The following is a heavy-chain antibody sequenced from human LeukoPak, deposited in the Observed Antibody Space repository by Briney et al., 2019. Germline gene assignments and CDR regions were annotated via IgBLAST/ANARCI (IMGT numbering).Heavy chain of an antibody. CDR3: GTTNDGGADQWDDYFDG. CDR1: GGTSNSHA. J-gene: IGHJ4*02. CDR2: IIPNLGPT. D-gene: IGHD1-26*01. Sequence: SVKVSCKASGGTSNSHALSWVRQAPGQSLEWMGRIIPNLGPTTRAENFQDRVTPTASNTTITTDLGLTSLPSDDTAVYYCGTTNDGGADQWDDYFDGWGQGTLVTVAS. V-gene: IGHV1-69*04.